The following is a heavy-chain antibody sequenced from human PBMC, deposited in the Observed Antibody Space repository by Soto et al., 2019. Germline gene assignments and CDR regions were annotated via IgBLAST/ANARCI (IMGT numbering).Heavy chain of an antibody. Sequence: QVRLVESGGGVVQPGRSLRLSCAASGFIFSSNAMHWVRQAPGKGMEWVAGILFDGNKKYYADSVKGRFTISRDNSKNTLYLQMDSLRLKDTAVYYCVKDGSKTISGSYLSNWGQGTLVTVSS. D-gene: IGHD1-26*01. CDR3: VKDGSKTISGSYLSN. CDR2: ILFDGNKK. V-gene: IGHV3-30*18. CDR1: GFIFSSNA. J-gene: IGHJ4*02.